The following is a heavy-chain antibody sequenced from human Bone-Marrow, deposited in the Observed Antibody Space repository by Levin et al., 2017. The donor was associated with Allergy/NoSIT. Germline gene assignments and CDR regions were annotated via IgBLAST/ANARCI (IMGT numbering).Heavy chain of an antibody. V-gene: IGHV4-61*02. CDR1: GGSISSETDH. J-gene: IGHJ5*01. D-gene: IGHD5-12*01. CDR3: ARDLASGYGLDS. Sequence: SQTLSLTCTVSGGSISSETDHWSWIRQPAGKRLEWIGRMSTSGTTNYNPSLKSRVTISIDTSKNQFSLRLTSVTASDTAVYFCARDLASGYGLDSWGQGRLVTVSS. CDR2: MSTSGTT.